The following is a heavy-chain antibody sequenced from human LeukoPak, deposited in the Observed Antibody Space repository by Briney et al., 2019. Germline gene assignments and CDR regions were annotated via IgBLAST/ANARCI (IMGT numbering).Heavy chain of an antibody. D-gene: IGHD6-13*01. V-gene: IGHV3-15*01. CDR2: IKSKTDGGTT. Sequence: GGSLRLSCAASGFTFSSYEMNWVRQAPGKGLEWAGRIKSKTDGGTTDYAAPVKGRFTISRDDSKNTLYLQMNSLKTEDTAVYYCTTPLGSSPDYWGQGTLVTVSS. CDR3: TTPLGSSPDY. J-gene: IGHJ4*02. CDR1: GFTFSSYE.